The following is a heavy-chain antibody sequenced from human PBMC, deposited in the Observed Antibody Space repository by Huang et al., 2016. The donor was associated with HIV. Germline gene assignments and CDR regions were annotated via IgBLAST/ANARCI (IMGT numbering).Heavy chain of an antibody. CDR1: GLTSSDYY. D-gene: IGHD2-21*02. Sequence: QVQLVESGGGLVKPGGSLRLTCAASGLTSSDYYMSWIRQAPGKGLEWISYINSGGNIIYYADSVKGRFTLSRDSAQNSRYLQMNSLRAEDTAVYYCATNIVVVTARGAFDFWGQGTMVTVSS. J-gene: IGHJ3*01. CDR2: INSGGNII. CDR3: ATNIVVVTARGAFDF. V-gene: IGHV3-11*04.